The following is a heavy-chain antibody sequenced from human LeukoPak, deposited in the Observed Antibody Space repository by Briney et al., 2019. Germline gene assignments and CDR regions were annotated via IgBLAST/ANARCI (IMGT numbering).Heavy chain of an antibody. Sequence: SETLSLTCTVSGGSMSSYYWSWIRQPPGKGLEWIGRIYTSGSTNYNPSLKSRVTISVDTSKNQFSLKLSSVTAADTAVYYCARESTGFGEFVWFDPWGQGTLVTVSS. V-gene: IGHV4-4*08. CDR3: ARESTGFGEFVWFDP. CDR2: IYTSGST. J-gene: IGHJ5*02. D-gene: IGHD3-10*01. CDR1: GGSMSSYY.